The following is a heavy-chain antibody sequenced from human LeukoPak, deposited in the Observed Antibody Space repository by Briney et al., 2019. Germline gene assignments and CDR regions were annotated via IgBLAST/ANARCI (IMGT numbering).Heavy chain of an antibody. D-gene: IGHD5-18*01. V-gene: IGHV4-34*01. CDR3: ARKRIYSYGRHTGVAVTESFDS. Sequence: SETLSLTCAVYGGSFSGYYWSWIRQPPGKGLEWIGEINHSGSTNYNPSLKSRVSISVDTSKNQFSLRLNSVTAADTAVYYCARKRIYSYGRHTGVAVTESFDSWGQGTLVTVSS. CDR1: GGSFSGYY. CDR2: INHSGST. J-gene: IGHJ4*02.